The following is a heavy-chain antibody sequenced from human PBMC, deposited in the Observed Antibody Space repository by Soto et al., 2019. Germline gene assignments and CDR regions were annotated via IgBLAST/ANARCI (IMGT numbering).Heavy chain of an antibody. CDR3: ARDYDYALDY. Sequence: GESLKISCKGSGYSFTSYWIGWVRQMPGKGLEWMGIIYPGDSETRYSPSFQGQVTISVDKSISTAYLQWSSLKASDTAIYYCARDYDYALDYWGQGTLVTVSS. CDR1: GYSFTSYW. D-gene: IGHD3-16*01. V-gene: IGHV5-51*01. J-gene: IGHJ4*02. CDR2: IYPGDSET.